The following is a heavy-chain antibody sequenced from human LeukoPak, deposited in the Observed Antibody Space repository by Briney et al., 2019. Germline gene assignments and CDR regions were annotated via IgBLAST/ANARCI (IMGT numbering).Heavy chain of an antibody. D-gene: IGHD1-26*01. Sequence: SETLSLTCTASGGSISSSNYYWGWIRQPPGKGLEWIGSMYYSGSTYYNPSLKSRVTMSVDTSKNQFSLKLSSVTAADTAVYYCARVGATNYYHYYYMDVWGKGTTVTVSS. CDR1: GGSISSSNYY. J-gene: IGHJ6*03. V-gene: IGHV4-39*01. CDR2: MYYSGST. CDR3: ARVGATNYYHYYYMDV.